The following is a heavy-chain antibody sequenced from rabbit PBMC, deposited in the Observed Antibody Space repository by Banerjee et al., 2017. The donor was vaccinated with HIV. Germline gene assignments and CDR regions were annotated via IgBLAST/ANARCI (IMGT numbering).Heavy chain of an antibody. J-gene: IGHJ4*01. CDR1: GFSFSNNYY. CDR2: IYAGSSGST. D-gene: IGHD6-1*01. CDR3: ARGMAGFADYGYATYFNL. Sequence: QSLEESGGDLGKPGASLTLTCTASGFSFSNNYYMCWVRQAPGKGLEWIACIYAGSSGSTYYASWAKGRFTISKTSSTTLTLQMTSLTAADTATYFCARGMAGFADYGYATYFNLWGPGTLVTVS. V-gene: IGHV1S40*01.